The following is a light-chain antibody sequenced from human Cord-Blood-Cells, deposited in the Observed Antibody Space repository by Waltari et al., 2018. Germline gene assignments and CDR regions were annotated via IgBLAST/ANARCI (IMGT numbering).Light chain of an antibody. CDR1: QGISSY. Sequence: AIRMTQSPSSLSASTGDRVTITCRASQGISSYLAWYQQKPGKAPKLLIYAASTLKSGVTSRFSGSGSGTDFTLTISCLQSEDFATYYCQQYYSYPWTFGQGTKVEIK. CDR3: QQYYSYPWT. V-gene: IGKV1-8*01. J-gene: IGKJ1*01. CDR2: AAS.